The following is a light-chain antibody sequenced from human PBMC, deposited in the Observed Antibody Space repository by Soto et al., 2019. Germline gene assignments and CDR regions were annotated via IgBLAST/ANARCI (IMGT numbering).Light chain of an antibody. J-gene: IGKJ2*01. CDR2: AAS. CDR3: QQSDSTPYT. Sequence: DIQMTQAPSSLSASVGDRVTITCRASQSITNYLNWYQQKPGKAPKLLISAASSLQSGVPSRFSGSGSGTGFTLTISSLQPEDFATYYCQQSDSTPYTLGQRTKLEIK. V-gene: IGKV1-39*01. CDR1: QSITNY.